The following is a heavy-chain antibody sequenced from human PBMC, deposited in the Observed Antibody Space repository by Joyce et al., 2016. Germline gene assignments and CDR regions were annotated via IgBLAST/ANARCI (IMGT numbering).Heavy chain of an antibody. CDR3: ATRVGGGGSFDY. CDR1: GYRFSDHW. Sequence: EVQLVQSGAEVKKPGESLKISCRASGYRFSDHWVGWVRQRPGQGLEWMGIIYPDDSDTTYSPSFQGQVTISADKSINTAFLQWSGLEASDTAIYYCATRVGGGGSFDYWGQGTRVSVSS. D-gene: IGHD1-26*01. V-gene: IGHV5-51*01. J-gene: IGHJ4*02. CDR2: IYPDDSDT.